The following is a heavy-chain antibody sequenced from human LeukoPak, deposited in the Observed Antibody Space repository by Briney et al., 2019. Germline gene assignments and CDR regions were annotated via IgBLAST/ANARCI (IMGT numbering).Heavy chain of an antibody. D-gene: IGHD3-16*01. J-gene: IGHJ4*02. CDR1: GGSFSGYY. CDR3: ARHVESLGAGFPLDY. CDR2: INHTGST. Sequence: SETLSLTCAVYGGSFSGYYWSWIRQPPGKGLEWIGEINHTGSTYYNPSLKSRVTISRDTSRNQFSLRLTSVTAADTALYYCARHVESLGAGFPLDYWGQGTLVTVSS. V-gene: IGHV4-34*01.